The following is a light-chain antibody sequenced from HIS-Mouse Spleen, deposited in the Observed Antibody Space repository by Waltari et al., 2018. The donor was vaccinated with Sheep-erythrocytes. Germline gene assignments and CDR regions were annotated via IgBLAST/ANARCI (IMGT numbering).Light chain of an antibody. CDR1: SSDVGGYNY. V-gene: IGLV2-14*01. CDR2: EVS. J-gene: IGLJ3*02. CDR3: SSYTSSSTWV. Sequence: QSALTQPASVSGSPGQSITISCTGTSSDVGGYNYVSWYQQHPGKAPKHMIYEVSNRPSGVSNPFSGSKSGNTASLTISGLQAEDEADYYCSSYTSSSTWVFGGGTKLTVL.